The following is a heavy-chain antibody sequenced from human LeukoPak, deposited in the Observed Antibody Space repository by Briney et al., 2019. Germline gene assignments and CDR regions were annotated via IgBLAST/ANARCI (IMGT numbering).Heavy chain of an antibody. Sequence: SETLSLTCTVSGGSIGSYYWSWIRQPAGKGLGWIGRIYTSGSTNYNPSLKSRVTMSVDTSKNQFSLKLSSVTAADTAVYYCARESYSSTAAGFDPWGQGTLVTVSS. J-gene: IGHJ5*02. V-gene: IGHV4-4*07. CDR2: IYTSGST. D-gene: IGHD6-13*01. CDR1: GGSIGSYY. CDR3: ARESYSSTAAGFDP.